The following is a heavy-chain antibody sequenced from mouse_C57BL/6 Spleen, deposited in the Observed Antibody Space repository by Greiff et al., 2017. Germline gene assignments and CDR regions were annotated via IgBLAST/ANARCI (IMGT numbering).Heavy chain of an antibody. CDR3: ARFATVVTDYAMDY. CDR1: GYSFTGYF. Sequence: VQLKQSGPELVKPGDSVKISCKASGYSFTGYFMNWVMQSHGKSLEWIGRINPYNGDTFYNQKFKGKATLTVDKSSSTAHMELRSLTSEDSAVYYCARFATVVTDYAMDYWGQGTSVTVSS. D-gene: IGHD1-1*01. J-gene: IGHJ4*01. V-gene: IGHV1-20*01. CDR2: INPYNGDT.